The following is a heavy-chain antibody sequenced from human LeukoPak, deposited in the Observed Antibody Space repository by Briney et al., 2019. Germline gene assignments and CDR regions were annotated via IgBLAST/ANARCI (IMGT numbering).Heavy chain of an antibody. D-gene: IGHD3-16*01. CDR2: IYYYGST. CDR3: ARSQVLIPTFDY. J-gene: IGHJ4*02. V-gene: IGHV4-59*01. CDR1: GDSISPYY. Sequence: SETLSLTCTVSGDSISPYYWSWIRQPPGKGLEWIGYIYYYGSTNYNPSLKSRVTMSVDTSKNQFSLNLSSVTAADTAVYYCARSQVLIPTFDYWGPGTLVTVSS.